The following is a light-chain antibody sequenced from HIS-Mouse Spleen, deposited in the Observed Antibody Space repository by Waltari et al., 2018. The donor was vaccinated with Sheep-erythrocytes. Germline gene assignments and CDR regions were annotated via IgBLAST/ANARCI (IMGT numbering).Light chain of an antibody. J-gene: IGKJ4*01. CDR3: QQYYSTPLT. Sequence: DIVMTQSPDSLAVSLGERATINCKSSQSVLYSSNNKIYLAWYQQKPGQPPKLLIYWASTRESGVPDRFSGGGSGTDFTLTISSLQAEDVAVYYCQQYYSTPLTFGGGTKVEIK. V-gene: IGKV4-1*01. CDR1: QSVLYSSNNKIY. CDR2: WAS.